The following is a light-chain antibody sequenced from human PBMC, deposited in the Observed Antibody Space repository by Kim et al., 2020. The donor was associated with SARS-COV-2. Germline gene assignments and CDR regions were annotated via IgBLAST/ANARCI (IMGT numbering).Light chain of an antibody. CDR2: WAS. CDR3: QQYYTPPET. Sequence: DIVMTQSPDSLAVSLGERATINCKSSQTVLPSSDTRNYLAWYQQKPRQPPKLLIYWASTRESGVPDRFSGSGSGTDFTLTISSLQAEDVAVYYCQQYYTPPETFGQGTKVDI. V-gene: IGKV4-1*01. J-gene: IGKJ1*01. CDR1: QTVLPSSDTRNY.